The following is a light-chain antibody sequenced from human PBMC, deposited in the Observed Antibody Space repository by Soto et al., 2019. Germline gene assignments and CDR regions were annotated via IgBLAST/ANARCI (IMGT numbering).Light chain of an antibody. CDR2: AAS. CDR1: QSISSY. V-gene: IGKV1-39*01. Sequence: DIQMTQSPSSLSASVGDRVTITCRASQSISSYLNWYQQKPGKAPKLLIYAASSLQSGVPSRFSGSGSGTDFTLTISSLQPEDFATYYCQQCYNTPLTFGQGTKLEI. J-gene: IGKJ2*01. CDR3: QQCYNTPLT.